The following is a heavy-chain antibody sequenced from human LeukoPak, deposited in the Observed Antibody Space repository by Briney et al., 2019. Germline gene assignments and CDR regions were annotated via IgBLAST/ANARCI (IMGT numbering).Heavy chain of an antibody. CDR2: INHSGST. Sequence: SETLSLTCAVYGGSFSGYYWSWIRQPPGKGLEWIGEINHSGSTNYNPSLKSRVTISVDTSKNQFSLKLSPVTAADTAVYYCARGLTYYDFLSGYYTPGSRFDYWGQGTLVTVSS. V-gene: IGHV4-34*01. J-gene: IGHJ4*02. CDR3: ARGLTYYDFLSGYYTPGSRFDY. D-gene: IGHD3-3*01. CDR1: GGSFSGYY.